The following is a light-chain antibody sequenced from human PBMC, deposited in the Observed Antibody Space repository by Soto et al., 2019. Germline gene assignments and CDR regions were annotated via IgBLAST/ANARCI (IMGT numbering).Light chain of an antibody. V-gene: IGKV1-39*01. CDR2: AAS. CDR1: QDIRND. Sequence: IQMTPSPSSLSASVVDRVTITCRASQDIRNDLGWYQQKPGKAPKLLIYAASSLQSEVPSRFSGSGSGTDFTLAITSLQPEDCATYYCQQSYGTPITFGQGTRLEIK. CDR3: QQSYGTPIT. J-gene: IGKJ5*01.